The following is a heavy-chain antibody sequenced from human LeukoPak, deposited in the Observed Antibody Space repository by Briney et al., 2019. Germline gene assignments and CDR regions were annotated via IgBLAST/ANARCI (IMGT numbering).Heavy chain of an antibody. CDR1: GGSISRGFSS. CDR3: ARVAAVGSYWYFDL. CDR2: IYHSGRP. Sequence: SETLSLTCAVSGGSISRGFSSWNWIRQPPGKGLEWIGYIYHSGRPYYNPSLKSRVSMSVDKSKNHFSLILTSVTAADTAVYYCARVAAVGSYWYFDLWGRGTLVTVSS. V-gene: IGHV4-30-2*01. D-gene: IGHD6-13*01. J-gene: IGHJ2*01.